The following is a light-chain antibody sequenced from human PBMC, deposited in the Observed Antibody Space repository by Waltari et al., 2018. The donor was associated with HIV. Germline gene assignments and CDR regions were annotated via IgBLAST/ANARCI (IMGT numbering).Light chain of an antibody. J-gene: IGLJ2*01. CDR1: SSDVGSYNR. Sequence: QSALTQPPSVSGSPGQSVTISCTETSSDVGSYNRVSWYQQPPGTAPKLMIYEVSNRPSGVPDRFSGSKSGNTASLTISGFQAEDEADYYCSSYTSSSMVFGGGTKLTVL. V-gene: IGLV2-18*02. CDR2: EVS. CDR3: SSYTSSSMV.